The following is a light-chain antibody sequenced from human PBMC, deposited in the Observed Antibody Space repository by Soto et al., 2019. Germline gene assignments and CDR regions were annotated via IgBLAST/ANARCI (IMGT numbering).Light chain of an antibody. CDR2: KAS. J-gene: IGKJ1*01. Sequence: DIQMTQSPSTLSVSIGDRVTITCRTSQSADSWLAWYQQKPGKAPKLLIYKASSLQTGVPSRFSGSGSGTEFTLTISSLQPDDFATYYCQHYNDYSRMFGQGTKVEIK. CDR3: QHYNDYSRM. CDR1: QSADSW. V-gene: IGKV1-5*03.